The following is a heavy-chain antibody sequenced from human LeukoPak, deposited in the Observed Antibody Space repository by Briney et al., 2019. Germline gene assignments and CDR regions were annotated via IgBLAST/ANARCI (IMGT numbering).Heavy chain of an antibody. D-gene: IGHD5-18*01. V-gene: IGHV3-48*03. CDR1: GFTFSSYE. CDR2: ISSGGNTI. Sequence: GGSLRLSCAASGFTFSSYEMNWVRQAPGKGLEWVSFISSGGNTIYYADSVKGRFTISRDNAKNSLYLQMNSLRAEDTAVYYCAREGTAMVSFDYWGQGTLVTVSS. J-gene: IGHJ4*02. CDR3: AREGTAMVSFDY.